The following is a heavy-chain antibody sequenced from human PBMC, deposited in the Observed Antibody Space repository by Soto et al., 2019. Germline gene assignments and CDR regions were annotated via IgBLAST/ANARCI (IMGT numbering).Heavy chain of an antibody. V-gene: IGHV4-39*01. J-gene: IGHJ5*02. Sequence: TLSLTCTVSGDSIIISDFYWGWVRQPPGKGLEWIGSIFYLGSSYYNPSLKSRVTMSVDTSKNQFSLRLRSVTAADTALYFCARHSLALRKNNWFDPWGQGTLVTVSS. D-gene: IGHD3-3*02. CDR2: IFYLGSS. CDR1: GDSIIISDFY. CDR3: ARHSLALRKNNWFDP.